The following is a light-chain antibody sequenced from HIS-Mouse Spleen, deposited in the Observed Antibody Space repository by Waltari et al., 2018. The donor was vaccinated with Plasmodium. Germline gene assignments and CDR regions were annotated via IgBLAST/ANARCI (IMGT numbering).Light chain of an antibody. V-gene: IGKV3-11*01. CDR1: QSVSSY. CDR3: QQRSNWPPLT. J-gene: IGKJ4*01. CDR2: DAS. Sequence: EIVLTQSPATLSLYPGERATLACRASQSVSSYLAWYQQKPGQAPRLLLYDASNRATGIPARFSGSGSGTDFTLTISSLEPEDFAVYYCQQRSNWPPLTFGGGTKVEIK.